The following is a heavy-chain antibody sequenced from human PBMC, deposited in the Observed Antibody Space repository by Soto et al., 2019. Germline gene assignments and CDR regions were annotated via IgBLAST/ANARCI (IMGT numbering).Heavy chain of an antibody. V-gene: IGHV1-18*01. Sequence: ASVKVCCKASGYTFTSYGSSLVRQAPGQGLEWMGWINAYNGNTNYAQKLQGRVTMTTDTSTSTAYMELRSLRSDDTAVYYCARVLHPFDPWGQGTLVTVSS. CDR1: GYTFTSYG. CDR3: ARVLHPFDP. D-gene: IGHD4-4*01. J-gene: IGHJ5*02. CDR2: INAYNGNT.